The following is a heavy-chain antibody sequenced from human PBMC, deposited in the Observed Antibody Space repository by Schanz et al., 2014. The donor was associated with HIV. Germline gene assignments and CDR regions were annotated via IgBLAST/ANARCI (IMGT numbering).Heavy chain of an antibody. Sequence: QVHLVQSGAEVKKPGASVKVSCKASGYTFTGYYMHWVRQAPGQGLEWMGWINPNEGDTKFAQKFRGRVTMTRDTSISTAYMELTRLRYDDTAVYYCARMSPSSTSYGDAFDVWGQGTMITVSS. CDR1: GYTFTGYY. D-gene: IGHD2-2*01. CDR2: INPNEGDT. J-gene: IGHJ3*01. V-gene: IGHV1-2*02. CDR3: ARMSPSSTSYGDAFDV.